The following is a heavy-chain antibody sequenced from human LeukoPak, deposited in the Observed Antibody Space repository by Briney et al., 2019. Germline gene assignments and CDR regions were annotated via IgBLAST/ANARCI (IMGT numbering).Heavy chain of an antibody. J-gene: IGHJ3*02. Sequence: GGSLRLSCTASGFTFSNYWMTWVRQAPGKGPEWVANLKQDGSEEYYVDSVKGRSTISRDNAKNSLYLQMNSLRAEDTAVYYCARDSSGSYYDAFDIWGQGTMVTVSS. D-gene: IGHD1-26*01. CDR1: GFTFSNYW. V-gene: IGHV3-7*01. CDR3: ARDSSGSYYDAFDI. CDR2: LKQDGSEE.